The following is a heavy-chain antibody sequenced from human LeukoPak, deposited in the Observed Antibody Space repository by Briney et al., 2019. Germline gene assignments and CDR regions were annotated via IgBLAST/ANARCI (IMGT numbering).Heavy chain of an antibody. CDR1: GYTFTIYG. Sequence: GASVTVSCTSSGYTFTIYGISWLRQPHGPGLELMGCIRAYNGKTNYAQKLQGRVTMTTDTTTRTAYMEMRSARSDGTAVYFCARGYYDIVLFYYMYVWGKGTTVTVSS. V-gene: IGHV1-18*01. CDR2: IRAYNGKT. D-gene: IGHD3-9*01. J-gene: IGHJ6*03. CDR3: ARGYYDIVLFYYMYV.